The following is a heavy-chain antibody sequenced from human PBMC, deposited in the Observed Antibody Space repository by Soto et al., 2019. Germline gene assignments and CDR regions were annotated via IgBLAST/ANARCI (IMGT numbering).Heavy chain of an antibody. Sequence: DVQLVETGGGLIQPGGSLRLSCAASGFIVSSSYMSWVRQAPGKGLEWVSVLYSDGRTYYEDSVKGRFTISRDNSKNTLYLQMTSLSAEDTAVYYCARCSGWYGQCYFDCWGQGTLVTVSS. CDR1: GFIVSSSY. CDR3: ARCSGWYGQCYFDC. CDR2: LYSDGRT. J-gene: IGHJ4*02. D-gene: IGHD6-13*01. V-gene: IGHV3-53*02.